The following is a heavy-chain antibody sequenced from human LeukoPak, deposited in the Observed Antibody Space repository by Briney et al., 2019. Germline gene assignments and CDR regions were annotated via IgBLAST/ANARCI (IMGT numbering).Heavy chain of an antibody. Sequence: PSGTLCLTCAVSGGAFSGYYWSWSRDPPGKGLEWIGGINHSGSTKYNPSLTSRVTISVDTCQNQFSLKMCSVTAPGTRVCYCGGLTRERSTPQRPRGTDYWGLGTLVTVSS. CDR2: INHSGST. CDR3: GGLTRERSTPQRPRGTDY. V-gene: IGHV4-34*01. D-gene: IGHD1-1*01. J-gene: IGHJ4*02. CDR1: GGAFSGYY.